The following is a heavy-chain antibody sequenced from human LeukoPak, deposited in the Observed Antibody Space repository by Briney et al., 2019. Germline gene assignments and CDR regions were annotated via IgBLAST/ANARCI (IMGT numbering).Heavy chain of an antibody. D-gene: IGHD3-22*01. CDR2: INHSGST. CDR1: GGSFSGYY. J-gene: IGHJ4*02. CDR3: ARGYYEGDY. V-gene: IGHV4-34*01. Sequence: PSETLSLTCAVYGGSFSGYYWSWIRQPPGKGLEWIGEINHSGSTNYNPSLKSRVTISVDTSKNQFSLKLSSVTAADTAVYYCARGYYEGDYWGQGTLVTVSS.